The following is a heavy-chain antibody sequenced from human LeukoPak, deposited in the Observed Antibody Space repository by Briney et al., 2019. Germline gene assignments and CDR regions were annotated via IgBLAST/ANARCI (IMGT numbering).Heavy chain of an antibody. CDR3: ARAKVATSSIDMFGPVRMATGAFDI. D-gene: IGHD5-24*01. V-gene: IGHV3-66*01. J-gene: IGHJ3*02. Sequence: NPGDSLRLSCAASGFTFTKYWMTWVRQAPGKGLEWVSVIYSGGSTYYADSVKGRFTISRDNSKNTLYLQMNSLRAEDTAVYYCARAKVATSSIDMFGPVRMATGAFDIWGQGTMVTVSS. CDR2: IYSGGST. CDR1: GFTFTKYW.